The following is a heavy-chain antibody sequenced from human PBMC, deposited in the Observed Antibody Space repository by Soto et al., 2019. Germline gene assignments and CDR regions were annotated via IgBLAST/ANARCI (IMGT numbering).Heavy chain of an antibody. J-gene: IGHJ6*02. CDR2: ISYDGSNK. CDR1: GFTFSSYG. Sequence: GGSLRLSCAASGFTFSSYGMHWVRQAPGKGLEWVAVISYDGSNKYYADSVKGRFTISRDNSKNTLYLQMNSLRAEDTAVYYCAKEAEFGSITMVRGVIDYYYGMDVWGQGTTVTVSS. CDR3: AKEAEFGSITMVRGVIDYYYGMDV. V-gene: IGHV3-30*18. D-gene: IGHD3-10*01.